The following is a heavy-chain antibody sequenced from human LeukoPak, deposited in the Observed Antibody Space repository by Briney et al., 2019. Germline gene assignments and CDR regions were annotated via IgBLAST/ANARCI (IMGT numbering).Heavy chain of an antibody. CDR2: ISGSASDT. CDR3: AKDGED. Sequence: GRSLRLSCVASGFTFRNYAMSWVRQAPGKGLESVSTISGSASDTHYADSVKGRFTISRDNSKNTLYLHMDSLRADDTAVYYCAKDGEDWGQGTLVTVSS. D-gene: IGHD2-21*01. V-gene: IGHV3-23*01. J-gene: IGHJ4*02. CDR1: GFTFRNYA.